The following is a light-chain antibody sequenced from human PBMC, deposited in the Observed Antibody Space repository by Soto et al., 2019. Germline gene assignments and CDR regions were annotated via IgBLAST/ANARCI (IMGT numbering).Light chain of an antibody. V-gene: IGKV3-11*01. CDR3: QQRSYCPHFT. Sequence: EIVLTQSPATLSLSPGERATLSCRASQSVSKYLAWYQQKPGKATRLLIHDASNRATGIPARFNGSGSGTNFNLTNSSPEPEDCGVYCCQQRSYCPHFTFGGDSKLEIK. CDR2: DAS. CDR1: QSVSKY. J-gene: IGKJ4*01.